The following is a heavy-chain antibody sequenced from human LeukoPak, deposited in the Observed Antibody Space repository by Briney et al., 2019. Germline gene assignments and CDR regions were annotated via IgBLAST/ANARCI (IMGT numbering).Heavy chain of an antibody. D-gene: IGHD1-26*01. J-gene: IGHJ3*02. V-gene: IGHV3-30*03. CDR3: ASDGELAPPDI. CDR2: ISYDGSNK. CDR1: GFTFSSYG. Sequence: PGRSLRLSCAASGFTFSSYGMHWVCQAPGKGLEWVAVISYDGSNKYYADSVKGRFTISRDNSKNTLYLQMNSLRAEDTAVYYCASDGELAPPDIWGQGTMVTVSS.